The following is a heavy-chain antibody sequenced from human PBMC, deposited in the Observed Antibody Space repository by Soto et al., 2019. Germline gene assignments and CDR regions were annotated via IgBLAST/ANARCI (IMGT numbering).Heavy chain of an antibody. D-gene: IGHD3-9*01. V-gene: IGHV2-26*01. CDR2: IFSNDEK. CDR1: GFSLSNARMG. J-gene: IGHJ5*02. Sequence: SGPTLVNPTETLTLTCTVSGFSLSNARMGVSWIRQPPGKALEWLAHIFSNDEKSYSTSLKSRLTISKDTSKSQVVLTMTNMDPVDTATYYCARLQYYDILTGYYCFDPWGQGTRVTVSS. CDR3: ARLQYYDILTGYYCFDP.